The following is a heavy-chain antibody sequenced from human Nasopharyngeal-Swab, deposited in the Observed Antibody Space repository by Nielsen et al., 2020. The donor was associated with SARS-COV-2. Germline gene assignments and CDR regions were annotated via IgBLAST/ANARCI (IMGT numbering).Heavy chain of an antibody. CDR3: ATLSSSWYEYYFDY. Sequence: SLTCTVSGGSISSSTYYWAWIRQPPGKGLEWIGSIYYGGSTYYNPSLKSRVTISVDTSKNQFSLKLSSVTAADTAVYYCATLSSSWYEYYFDYWGQGTLVTVSS. J-gene: IGHJ4*02. CDR1: GGSISSSTYY. D-gene: IGHD6-13*01. CDR2: IYYGGST. V-gene: IGHV4-39*01.